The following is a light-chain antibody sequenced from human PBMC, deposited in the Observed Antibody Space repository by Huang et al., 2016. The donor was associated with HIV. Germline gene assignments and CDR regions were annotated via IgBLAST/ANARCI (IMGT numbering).Light chain of an antibody. J-gene: IGKJ5*01. CDR2: AAS. Sequence: DIQMTQSPSSLSASVGDRVTITCRASQSNSSYLNWYQQKPGKAPKLLIDAASRLQSGVPSRFSGSGSGTDCTLTISSLQPEDFATYYCQQSYSTPITFGQGTRLEIK. CDR3: QQSYSTPIT. V-gene: IGKV1-39*01. CDR1: QSNSSY.